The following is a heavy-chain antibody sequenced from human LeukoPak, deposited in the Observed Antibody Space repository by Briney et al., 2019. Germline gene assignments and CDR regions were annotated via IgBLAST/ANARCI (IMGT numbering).Heavy chain of an antibody. CDR1: GYSISSGYY. Sequence: PSETLPLTCAVSGYSISSGYYWGWIRQPPGKGLEWIGSIYHSGSSYYTPSLKSRVTISVDTSKNQFSLKLSSVTAADTAVYYCARRGYSSAFDYWGQGTLVTVSS. V-gene: IGHV4-38-2*01. D-gene: IGHD3-22*01. CDR3: ARRGYSSAFDY. J-gene: IGHJ4*02. CDR2: IYHSGSS.